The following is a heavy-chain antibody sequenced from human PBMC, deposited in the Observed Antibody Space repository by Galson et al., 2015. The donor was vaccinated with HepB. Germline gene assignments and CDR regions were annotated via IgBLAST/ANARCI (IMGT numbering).Heavy chain of an antibody. J-gene: IGHJ5*02. CDR3: ARDRGGYCSGGSCYGLGEPHWFDP. D-gene: IGHD2-15*01. Sequence: SVKVSCKASGGTFSSYAISWVRQAPGQGLEWMGGIIPIFGTANYAQKFQGRVTITADESTSTAYMELSSLRSEDTAVYYCARDRGGYCSGGSCYGLGEPHWFDPWGQGTLVTVSS. V-gene: IGHV1-69*13. CDR1: GGTFSSYA. CDR2: IIPIFGTA.